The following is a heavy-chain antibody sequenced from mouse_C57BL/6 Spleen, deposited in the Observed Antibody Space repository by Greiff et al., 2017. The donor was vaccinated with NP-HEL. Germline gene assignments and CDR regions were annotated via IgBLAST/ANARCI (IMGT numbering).Heavy chain of an antibody. CDR1: GYTFTSYG. V-gene: IGHV1-81*01. J-gene: IGHJ2*01. CDR3: ARSRSGRSFDY. Sequence: QVHVKQSGAELARPGASVKLSCKASGYTFTSYGISWVKQRTGQGLEWIGEIYPRSGNTYYNEKFKGKATLTADKSSSTAYMELRSLTSEDSAVYFCARSRSGRSFDYWGQGTTLTVSS. CDR2: IYPRSGNT.